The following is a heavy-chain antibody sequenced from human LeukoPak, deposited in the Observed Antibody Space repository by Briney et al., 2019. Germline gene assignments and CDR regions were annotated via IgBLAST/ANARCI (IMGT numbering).Heavy chain of an antibody. Sequence: GTSLRLSCEASGFTFSTFPMHWVRQTPDKGLEWVAVISDDGRDAYYADSVKGRFTISRDNSKNTLYLQMHSVSPEDTAVVYCARVGRVSIYPSYMDVWGKGTTVTVSS. CDR2: ISDDGRDA. CDR3: ARVGRVSIYPSYMDV. CDR1: GFTFSTFP. J-gene: IGHJ6*03. D-gene: IGHD6-6*01. V-gene: IGHV3-30*04.